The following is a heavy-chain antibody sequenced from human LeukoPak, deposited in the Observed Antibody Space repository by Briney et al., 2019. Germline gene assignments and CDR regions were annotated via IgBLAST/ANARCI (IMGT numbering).Heavy chain of an antibody. Sequence: PGGSLRLSCAASGFAFSSYWMHWVRQAPGKGLVWVSRISDDGRSTSYADSVKGRFTISRDNAKNTLHLQMNSLRAEDTAVYFCARVRWGGLYYFDYWGQGALVTVSS. CDR1: GFAFSSYW. D-gene: IGHD3-16*01. J-gene: IGHJ4*02. CDR2: ISDDGRST. V-gene: IGHV3-74*01. CDR3: ARVRWGGLYYFDY.